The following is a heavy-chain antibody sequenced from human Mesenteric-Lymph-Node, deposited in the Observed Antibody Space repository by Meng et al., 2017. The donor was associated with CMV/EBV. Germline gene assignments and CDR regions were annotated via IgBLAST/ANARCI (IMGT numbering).Heavy chain of an antibody. D-gene: IGHD2-2*01. J-gene: IGHJ5*02. CDR1: GFTFSSYA. Sequence: GESLKISCAASGFTFSSYAMHWVRQAPGKGLEWVAVISYDGSNKYYADSVKGRFTISRDNSKNTLYLQMNSLRAEDTAVYYCARGLILEYQLLQNWFDPWGQGTLVTVSS. CDR3: ARGLILEYQLLQNWFDP. V-gene: IGHV3-30*14. CDR2: ISYDGSNK.